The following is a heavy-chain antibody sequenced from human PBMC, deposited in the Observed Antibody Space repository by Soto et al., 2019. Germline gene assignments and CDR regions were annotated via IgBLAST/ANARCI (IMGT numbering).Heavy chain of an antibody. V-gene: IGHV3-30*18. J-gene: IGHJ4*02. D-gene: IGHD3-10*01. CDR1: GFTFSSYG. Sequence: QVQLVESGGGVVQPGRSLRLSCAASGFTFSSYGMHWVRQAPGKGLEWVAVISYDGSNKYYADSVKGRFTISRDNSKNTLYLQMNSLRAEDTSVYYCAKEGQVDPGRTNLFDYWGQGTLVTVSS. CDR2: ISYDGSNK. CDR3: AKEGQVDPGRTNLFDY.